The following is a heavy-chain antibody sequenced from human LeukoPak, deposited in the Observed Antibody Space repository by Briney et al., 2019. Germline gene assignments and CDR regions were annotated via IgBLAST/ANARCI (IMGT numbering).Heavy chain of an antibody. D-gene: IGHD4-11*01. J-gene: IGHJ5*02. CDR1: GFTFRDFD. CDR3: AKVSWAVTVPHS. Sequence: PGGSLRLSCAPFGFTFRDFDVSWVRQAPGKGLEWVSAIRSVDDSTEYADSVRGRFTMSRDTSKNTVHLQMNSLRPEDTAVYYCAKVSWAVTVPHSWGQGTLVTVSS. V-gene: IGHV3-23*01. CDR2: IRSVDDST.